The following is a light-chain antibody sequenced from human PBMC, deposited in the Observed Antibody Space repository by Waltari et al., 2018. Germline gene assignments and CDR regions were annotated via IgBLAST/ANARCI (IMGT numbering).Light chain of an antibody. J-gene: IGKJ2*01. CDR3: QQYDKWLMYT. Sequence: EVMMTQSPATLSVSPGERATLSCRASQRPGNNLARFQGRPGQAPRLLIFGASTRATGIPARFTGSGSGTEFTLTISSLQSEDFAVYYCQQYDKWLMYTFGQGTKVEVK. V-gene: IGKV3-15*01. CDR1: QRPGNN. CDR2: GAS.